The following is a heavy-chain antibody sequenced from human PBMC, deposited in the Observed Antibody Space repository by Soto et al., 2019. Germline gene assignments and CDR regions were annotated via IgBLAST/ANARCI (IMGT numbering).Heavy chain of an antibody. D-gene: IGHD3-16*01. CDR2: VNADNGNT. J-gene: IGHJ4*02. Sequence: ASVKVSCKASGYTFTNYAIHWVRQAPGQRLEWMGWVNADNGNTKYSQKFQGRVTIIRDTSARIAYMELSSLRSEDTAVYYCARKDELWDVSGIDYWGQRTLVTVSS. CDR3: ARKDELWDVSGIDY. CDR1: GYTFTNYA. V-gene: IGHV1-3*01.